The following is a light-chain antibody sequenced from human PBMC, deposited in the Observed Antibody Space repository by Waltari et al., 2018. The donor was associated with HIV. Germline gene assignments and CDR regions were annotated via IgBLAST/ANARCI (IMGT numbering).Light chain of an antibody. J-gene: IGKJ2*01. CDR2: AAS. CDR1: QSIRNY. V-gene: IGKV1-39*01. Sequence: DIQMTQSPSSLSASVGDRVTITCRASQSIRNYLIWYQQKPGKAPKLLIHAASSLQSGVPSRFSGGGSGTDFTLTINSLQPEDSATYYCQQSHSTPHTFGQGTRLEIK. CDR3: QQSHSTPHT.